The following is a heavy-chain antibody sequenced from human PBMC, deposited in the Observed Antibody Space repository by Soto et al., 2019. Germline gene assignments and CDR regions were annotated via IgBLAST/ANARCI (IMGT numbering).Heavy chain of an antibody. J-gene: IGHJ4*02. V-gene: IGHV4-59*02. D-gene: IGHD2-15*01. CDR3: AAAPRY. CDR1: GGSVSGNS. Sequence: QVQLQESGPGLVNPSETLSHTCSVSGGSVSGNSRSWIRQTPEKGLEWIGYIYYIGSNNYNPSLNSRVSRLIAMSTNQYSLKLTSVSAADTAVFYCAAAPRYWAQGILVTASS. CDR2: IYYIGSN.